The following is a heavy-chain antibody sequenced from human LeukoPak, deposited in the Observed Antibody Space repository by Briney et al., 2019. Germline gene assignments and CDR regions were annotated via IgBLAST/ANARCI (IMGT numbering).Heavy chain of an antibody. J-gene: IGHJ4*02. Sequence: PGRSLRLSCAASGFTLSSFAMNWVRQAPGKGLEWVSAISGSGGSIFYADSVKGRFTISRDNSENTLYLQMNSLRAEDTAVYYCVKRTVTNPFDFWGQGSLLSVS. CDR3: VKRTVTNPFDF. CDR2: ISGSGGSI. D-gene: IGHD1-14*01. CDR1: GFTLSSFA. V-gene: IGHV3-23*01.